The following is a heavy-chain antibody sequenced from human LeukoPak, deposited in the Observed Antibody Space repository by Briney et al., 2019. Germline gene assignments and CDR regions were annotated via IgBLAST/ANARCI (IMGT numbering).Heavy chain of an antibody. CDR1: GFTFSSYG. J-gene: IGHJ5*02. Sequence: GGSLRLSCAASGFTFSSYGMHWVRQAPGKGLEWVAVISYDGSNKYYADSVKGRFTISRDNSKNTLYLQMNSLRAEDTAVYYCARLGYCSGGSCSRGAWFDPWGQGTLVTVSS. D-gene: IGHD2-15*01. CDR3: ARLGYCSGGSCSRGAWFDP. CDR2: ISYDGSNK. V-gene: IGHV3-30*03.